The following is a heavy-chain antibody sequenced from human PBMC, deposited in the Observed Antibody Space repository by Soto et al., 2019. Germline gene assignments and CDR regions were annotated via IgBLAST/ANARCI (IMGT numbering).Heavy chain of an antibody. CDR3: ARDLSFSIAVAGNGFDY. J-gene: IGHJ4*02. CDR2: ISSSSSYI. CDR1: GFTFSSYS. D-gene: IGHD6-19*01. V-gene: IGHV3-21*01. Sequence: EVQLVESGGGLVKPGGSLRLSCAASGFTFSSYSMNWVRQAPGKGLEWVSSISSSSSYIYYADSVKGRFTISRDNAKNSLYLQMNSLRADDTAVYYCARDLSFSIAVAGNGFDYWGQGTLVTVSS.